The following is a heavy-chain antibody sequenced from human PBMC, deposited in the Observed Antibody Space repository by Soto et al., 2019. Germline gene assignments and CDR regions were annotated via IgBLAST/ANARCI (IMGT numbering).Heavy chain of an antibody. J-gene: IGHJ2*01. CDR2: IRGSGGCT. CDR1: GFPFTSYG. CDR3: ANRTTGWYFDP. V-gene: IGHV3-23*01. Sequence: EVQLLESGGGLVQPGGSLRLSCAASGFPFTSYGINWVRQAPGKGLEWVSVIRGSGGCTYYADSVKGRFTISIDNATPTLYLQMNILRVEDTAVYYCANRTTGWYFDPWGRGTLVTVSS.